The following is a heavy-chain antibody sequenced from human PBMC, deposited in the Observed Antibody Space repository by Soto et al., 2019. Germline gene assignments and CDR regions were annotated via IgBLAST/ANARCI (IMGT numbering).Heavy chain of an antibody. V-gene: IGHV1-18*01. D-gene: IGHD3-22*01. CDR3: ARGLTYYYDSSGYYQGEGRYYFDY. CDR2: ISAYNGNT. CDR1: GYTFTSYG. J-gene: IGHJ4*02. Sequence: QVQLVQSGAEVKKPGASVKVSCKASGYTFTSYGISWVRQAPGQGLEWMGWISAYNGNTNYAQKLQGRVTMTTDTSTSTAYMELRSLRSDYTGVYYCARGLTYYYDSSGYYQGEGRYYFDYWGQGTLVTVSS.